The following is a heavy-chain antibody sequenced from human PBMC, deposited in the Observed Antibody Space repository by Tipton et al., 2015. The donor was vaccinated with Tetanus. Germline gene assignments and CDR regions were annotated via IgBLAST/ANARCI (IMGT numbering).Heavy chain of an antibody. CDR3: ARDRGVTSPFGSYYYGMDV. CDR1: RGSISRDIYN. Sequence: TLSLTCTVSRGSISRDIYNWGWIRQPPGRGLQWIGNINYYGTTYYSPSLESRVTMSVDPPKNQFSLKLSSVTAADTAVYYCARDRGVTSPFGSYYYGMDVWGQGTTVTVSS. V-gene: IGHV4-39*07. D-gene: IGHD2-21*02. J-gene: IGHJ6*02. CDR2: INYYGTT.